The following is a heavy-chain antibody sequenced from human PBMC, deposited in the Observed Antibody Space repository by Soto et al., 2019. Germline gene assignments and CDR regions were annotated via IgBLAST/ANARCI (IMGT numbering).Heavy chain of an antibody. CDR1: GYSFTCYW. D-gene: IGHD2-15*01. J-gene: IGHJ5*02. V-gene: IGHV5-51*01. CDR2: IYPGASDT. CDR3: ERGLPRNWFEP. Sequence: GESLNISCKGSGYSFTCYWIGWLRQMPGKGLEWMGLIYPGASDTRYSPSFQGQVTISADKSISTAYLQWSSLKASDTAMYYCERGLPRNWFEPWCQGTMVTVSS.